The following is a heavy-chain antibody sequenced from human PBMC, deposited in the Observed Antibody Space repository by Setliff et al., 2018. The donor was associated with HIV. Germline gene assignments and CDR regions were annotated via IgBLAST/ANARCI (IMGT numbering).Heavy chain of an antibody. CDR3: ARGIAAVGVGGFDY. CDR2: INPSGGSA. J-gene: IGHJ4*02. CDR1: GYTFTSYY. Sequence: ASVKAACKAPGYTFTSYYLHWVRQAPGQGLGWMGMINPSGGSASYAQKFQGRVTITRDTSANTGYMELSSLRSEDTAVHYCARGIAAVGVGGFDYWSQGTLVTVSS. D-gene: IGHD6-13*01. V-gene: IGHV1-46*01.